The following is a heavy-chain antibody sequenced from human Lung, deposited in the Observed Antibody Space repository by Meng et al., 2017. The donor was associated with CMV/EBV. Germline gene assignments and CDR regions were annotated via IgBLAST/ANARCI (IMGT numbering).Heavy chain of an antibody. V-gene: IGHV3-30-3*01. CDR2: MSYDGSNK. CDR1: GFTFSNYA. D-gene: IGHD3-22*01. Sequence: SLKISCAASGFTFSNYAMHWVRQAPGKGLEWVAVMSYDGSNKYYADSVKGRFTISRDNSKNTLYLQMNSLRAEDTAMYYCARDRSYDSSGYLDYWGQGTXVTVSS. J-gene: IGHJ4*02. CDR3: ARDRSYDSSGYLDY.